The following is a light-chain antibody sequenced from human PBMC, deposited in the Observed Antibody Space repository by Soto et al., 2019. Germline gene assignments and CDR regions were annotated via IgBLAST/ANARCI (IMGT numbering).Light chain of an antibody. Sequence: DIQMTQSPSTLSASVGDRVTITCRASQSTSSWLAWYQQKPGKAPKLLIYDASSLESGVPSRFSGSESGTEFTLTISSLQPDDFATYYCQQYNSYWTFGQGTKVDIK. CDR3: QQYNSYWT. CDR2: DAS. V-gene: IGKV1-5*01. J-gene: IGKJ1*01. CDR1: QSTSSW.